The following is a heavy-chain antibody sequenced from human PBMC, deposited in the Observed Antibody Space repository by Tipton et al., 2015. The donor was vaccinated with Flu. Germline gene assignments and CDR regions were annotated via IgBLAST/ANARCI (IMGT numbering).Heavy chain of an antibody. J-gene: IGHJ4*02. CDR1: GGTFSSHT. Sequence: QLVQSGAEVKKPGSSVKVSCKASGGTFSSHTISWVRQAPGQGLEWMGGIIGMFGATHYAQKFQGRVTITADESTSTVYMELRSLKSEDTAVYYCVRWAGESHNGFWSGPFDNWGQGTLVTVSS. CDR2: IIGMFGAT. V-gene: IGHV1-69*01. CDR3: VRWAGESHNGFWSGPFDN. D-gene: IGHD3-3*01.